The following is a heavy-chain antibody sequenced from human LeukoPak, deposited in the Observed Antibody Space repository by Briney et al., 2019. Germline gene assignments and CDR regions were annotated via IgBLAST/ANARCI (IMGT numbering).Heavy chain of an antibody. CDR3: VEVFASRGVSSDAFGV. CDR2: ISWDDDAP. J-gene: IGHJ3*01. CDR1: GFTFDDYH. Sequence: GGSLRLSCVGSGFTFDDYHMNWVRQAPGKGPEWVSVISWDDDAPYSADSERGLFTISRDNNKNLSFPQITNLPADATAFYYCVEVFASRGVSSDAFGVWGPGKVVTVSS. V-gene: IGHV3-43*01. D-gene: IGHD3-3*01.